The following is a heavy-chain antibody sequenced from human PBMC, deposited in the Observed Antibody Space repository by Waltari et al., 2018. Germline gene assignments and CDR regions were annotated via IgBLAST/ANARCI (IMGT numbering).Heavy chain of an antibody. V-gene: IGHV3-30*02. CDR3: AKRLTGGYDAFDI. Sequence: QEQLVESWGGVVQPGGYLRLFCAAPDCPSSTHGLLWVRQAPGKGLDWVAFIRDDGSNKYYADSVKGRFTISRDNSKNTLYLQMDSLRAEDTAVYYCAKRLTGGYDAFDIWGQGTMVTVSS. J-gene: IGHJ3*02. CDR1: DCPSSTHG. D-gene: IGHD7-27*01. CDR2: IRDDGSNK.